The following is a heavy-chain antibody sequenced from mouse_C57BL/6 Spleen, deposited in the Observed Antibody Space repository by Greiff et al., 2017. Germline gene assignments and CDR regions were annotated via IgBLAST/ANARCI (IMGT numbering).Heavy chain of an antibody. CDR3: ARDSHDYDGGFAY. Sequence: EVQLQESGGGLVKPGGSLKLSCAASGFTFSSYAMSWVRQTPEKRLEWVATISDGGSYTYYPDNVKGRFTISRDNAKNNLYLQMSHLKSEDTAMYYCARDSHDYDGGFAYWGQGTLVTVAA. CDR2: ISDGGSYT. V-gene: IGHV5-4*01. CDR1: GFTFSSYA. J-gene: IGHJ3*01. D-gene: IGHD2-4*01.